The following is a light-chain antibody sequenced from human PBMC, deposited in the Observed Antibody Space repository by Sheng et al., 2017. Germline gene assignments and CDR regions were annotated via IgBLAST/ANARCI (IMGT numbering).Light chain of an antibody. CDR2: NDD. CDR1: SFNIGNNA. CDR3: ATWDDSLNVWV. J-gene: IGLJ3*02. Sequence: QSVLTQPPSVSEAPRQRVTISCSGSSFNIGNNAVNWYQQLPGKAPKVLIYNDDLLPSGVSDRFSGSKSGTSAFLAISGLQSEDEADYYCATWDDSLNVWVFGGGTKLTVL. V-gene: IGLV1-36*01.